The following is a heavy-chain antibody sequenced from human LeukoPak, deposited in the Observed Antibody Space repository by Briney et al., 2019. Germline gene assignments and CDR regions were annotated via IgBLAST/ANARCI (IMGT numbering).Heavy chain of an antibody. D-gene: IGHD3-22*01. V-gene: IGHV3-23*01. Sequence: GGSLRLSCAASGFTFSSYAMSWVRQAPGKGLEWVSAISGSGGSTYYADSVKGRFTISRDNSKNTLYLQMNSLRAEDTAVYFCAKGPGRYYDSSGYYYITVGFDYWGQGTLVTVSS. CDR2: ISGSGGST. J-gene: IGHJ4*02. CDR3: AKGPGRYYDSSGYYYITVGFDY. CDR1: GFTFSSYA.